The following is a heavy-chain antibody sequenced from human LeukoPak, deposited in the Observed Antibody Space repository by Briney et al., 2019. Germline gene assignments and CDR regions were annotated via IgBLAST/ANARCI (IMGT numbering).Heavy chain of an antibody. CDR3: ASSLASARAAGYYFDY. CDR2: ITSPVGRI. Sequence: GGSLRLSCAASGFTFSTYSMNWVRQAPGKGLEWVSSITSPVGRIYYADSLKGRITISRDNARSSLYLQMTSLRAEDTAVYYCASSLASARAAGYYFDYWGQGTLVTVSS. V-gene: IGHV3-21*01. D-gene: IGHD6-6*01. J-gene: IGHJ4*02. CDR1: GFTFSTYS.